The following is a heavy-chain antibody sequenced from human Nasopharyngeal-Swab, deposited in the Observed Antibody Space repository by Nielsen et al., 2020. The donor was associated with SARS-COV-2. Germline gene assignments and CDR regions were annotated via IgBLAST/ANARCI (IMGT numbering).Heavy chain of an antibody. Sequence: GESLKISCKGSGYSFTSYWIGWVRQMPGKGLEWMGIIYPGDSDTRYSPSFQGQVTISADKSISTAYLQWSSLKASDTAMYYCARSITMIPVVIGAFDIWGQGTMVTVSS. V-gene: IGHV5-51*01. CDR2: IYPGDSDT. D-gene: IGHD3-22*01. CDR3: ARSITMIPVVIGAFDI. CDR1: GYSFTSYW. J-gene: IGHJ3*02.